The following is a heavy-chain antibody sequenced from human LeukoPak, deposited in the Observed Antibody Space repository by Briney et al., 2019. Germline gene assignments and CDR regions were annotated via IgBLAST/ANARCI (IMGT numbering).Heavy chain of an antibody. J-gene: IGHJ4*02. Sequence: GGSLRLSCVASRFTFSNYWMSWVRQAPGKGLEWVANINQDGSRKRYADSMKGRFTISRDNAKESLYLQLNSLRAEDTAVYYCAKWGPYCVGDYCPALDSWGPGTLVTVSS. V-gene: IGHV3-7*01. D-gene: IGHD2-21*02. CDR3: AKWGPYCVGDYCPALDS. CDR1: RFTFSNYW. CDR2: INQDGSRK.